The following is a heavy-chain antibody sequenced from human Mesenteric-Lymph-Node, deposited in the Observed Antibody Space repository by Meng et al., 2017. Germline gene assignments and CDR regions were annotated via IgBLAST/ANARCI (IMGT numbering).Heavy chain of an antibody. CDR1: GFPFDDYN. D-gene: IGHD1-26*01. Sequence: GESLKISCATSGFPFDDYNMHWVRPVPGEGVEWVAVISYDGSNKYYADSVKGRFTISSDNSKNTLYLQMNSLSAEDTAVYYCSSDTGGSLYFDYWGQGTLVTVSS. J-gene: IGHJ4*02. CDR2: ISYDGSNK. V-gene: IGHV3-30*03. CDR3: SSDTGGSLYFDY.